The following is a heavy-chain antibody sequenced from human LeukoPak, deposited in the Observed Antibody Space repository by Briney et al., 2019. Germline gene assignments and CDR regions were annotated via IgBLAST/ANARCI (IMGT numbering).Heavy chain of an antibody. V-gene: IGHV3-23*01. CDR1: GFTFRSYT. Sequence: GGSLRLSCAVSGFTFRSYTMNWVRQAPGKGLEWVSAISGSGGSTYYADSVKGRFTISRDNSKNTLYLQMNSLRAEDTAVYYCAKDRYYFDYWGQGTLVTVSS. CDR2: ISGSGGST. J-gene: IGHJ4*02. CDR3: AKDRYYFDY.